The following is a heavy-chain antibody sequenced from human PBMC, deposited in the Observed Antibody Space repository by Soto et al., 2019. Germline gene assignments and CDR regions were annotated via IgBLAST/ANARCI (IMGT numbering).Heavy chain of an antibody. V-gene: IGHV4-30-2*01. CDR1: GGSISSGGYS. Sequence: SETLSLTCAVSGGSISSGGYSWSWIRQPPGKGLEWIGYIYHSGSTYYNQSLKNQVTISVDRSKKQNSLKMSTVTAADTAVYYCARVPGPWGQGTLVTVSS. CDR2: IYHSGST. CDR3: ARVPGP. J-gene: IGHJ5*02.